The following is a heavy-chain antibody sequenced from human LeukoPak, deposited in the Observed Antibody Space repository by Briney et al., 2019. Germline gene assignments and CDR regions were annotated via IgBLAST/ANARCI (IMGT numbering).Heavy chain of an antibody. CDR2: ISAYNGNT. CDR1: GYTFTNYG. CDR3: ARDRWSSSSSEGAFDI. V-gene: IGHV1-18*01. J-gene: IGHJ3*02. D-gene: IGHD6-6*01. Sequence: ASVKVSCKASGYTFTNYGISWARQAPGQGLDWMGWISAYNGNTVYAQELQGRVTMTTDTSTTIAYMELRSLRSDDTAVYYCARDRWSSSSSEGAFDIWGQGTMVTVSS.